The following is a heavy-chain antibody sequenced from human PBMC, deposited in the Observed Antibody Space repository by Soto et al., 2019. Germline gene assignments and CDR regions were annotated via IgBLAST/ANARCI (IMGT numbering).Heavy chain of an antibody. Sequence: GGSLRLSCADSGFILRNYWMSWVRQAPGMGLQWVASIKEDGSEKYYVDPVKGRFTISRENAKNSLYLQMNSLRAEDTAVYYCARYRPLDPWGQGILVTVSS. CDR2: IKEDGSEK. V-gene: IGHV3-7*03. J-gene: IGHJ5*02. CDR1: GFILRNYW. D-gene: IGHD3-16*02. CDR3: ARYRPLDP.